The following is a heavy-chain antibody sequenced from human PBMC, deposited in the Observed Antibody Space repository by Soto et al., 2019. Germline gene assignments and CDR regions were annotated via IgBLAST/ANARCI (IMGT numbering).Heavy chain of an antibody. Sequence: ETLALPSSHPGVSVNEARYDWSWTRQAPRQGREWIGNINHSGATNYNPSLKTRATISADTSKKQFYLKLTYLNSADTAVYYCARGWDFSGSVSPDLNGYRVQG. CDR2: INHSGAT. V-gene: IGHV4-61*01. J-gene: IGHJ4*02. CDR1: GVSVNEARYD. CDR3: ARGWDFSGSVSPDLNGY. D-gene: IGHD3-10*01.